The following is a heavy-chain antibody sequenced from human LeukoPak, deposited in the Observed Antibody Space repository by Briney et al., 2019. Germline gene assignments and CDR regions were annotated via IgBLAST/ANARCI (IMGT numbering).Heavy chain of an antibody. CDR2: INPNSGGT. CDR3: ARGKRILRGFGY. J-gene: IGHJ4*02. D-gene: IGHD3-16*01. V-gene: IGHV1-2*02. Sequence: ASVKVSCKASGYTFTSYYMHWVRQAPGQGLEWMGWINPNSGGTNYAQKFQGRVTMTRDTSISTAYMELSRLRSDDAAVYYCARGKRILRGFGYWGQGTLVTVSS. CDR1: GYTFTSYY.